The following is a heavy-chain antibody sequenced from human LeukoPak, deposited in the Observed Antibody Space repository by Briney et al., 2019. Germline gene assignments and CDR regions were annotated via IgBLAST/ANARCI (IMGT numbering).Heavy chain of an antibody. J-gene: IGHJ4*02. CDR2: ISSSGSTI. D-gene: IGHD3-10*01. Sequence: PGGSLRLSCAASGFTFSSYERNWVRQAPGKGLEWVSYISSSGSTIYYADSVKGRFTISRDNAKNSLYLQMNSLSAEDTAVYYCARVITMVRGVIPELVFDYWGQGTLVTVSS. CDR3: ARVITMVRGVIPELVFDY. CDR1: GFTFSSYE. V-gene: IGHV3-48*03.